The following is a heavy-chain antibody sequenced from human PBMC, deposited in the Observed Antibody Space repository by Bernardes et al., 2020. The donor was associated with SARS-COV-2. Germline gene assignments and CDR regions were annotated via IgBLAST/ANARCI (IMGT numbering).Heavy chain of an antibody. V-gene: IGHV3-30*18. CDR1: GFTFSSYG. D-gene: IGHD1-26*01. CDR3: AKDLGRGSYFLDAFDI. Sequence: GGSLRLSCAASGFTFSSYGMHWVRQAPGKGLEWVAVISYDGSNKYYADSVKGRFTISRDNSKNTLYLQMNSLRAEDTAVYYCAKDLGRGSYFLDAFDIWGQGTMVTVSS. J-gene: IGHJ3*02. CDR2: ISYDGSNK.